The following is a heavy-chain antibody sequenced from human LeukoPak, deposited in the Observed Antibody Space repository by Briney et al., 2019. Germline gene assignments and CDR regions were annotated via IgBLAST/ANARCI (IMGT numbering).Heavy chain of an antibody. CDR1: GFTFNDYS. CDR3: TRTPDRGSYSEY. D-gene: IGHD3-16*01. Sequence: GGSLRLSCAASGFTFNDYSFNWFRQAPGKGLGWVGFIKSKTYGGATEYAASVKGRFIISRDDSKSIAYLQMNSLKTEDTAVYYCTRTPDRGSYSEYWGQGTLVTVSS. V-gene: IGHV3-49*03. CDR2: IKSKTYGGAT. J-gene: IGHJ4*02.